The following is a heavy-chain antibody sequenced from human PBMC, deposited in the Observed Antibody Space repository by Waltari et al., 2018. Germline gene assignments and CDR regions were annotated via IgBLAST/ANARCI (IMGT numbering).Heavy chain of an antibody. CDR3: ARGGGFRITIFGVVIPAPALFDY. CDR1: GGSFSGYY. D-gene: IGHD3-3*01. Sequence: QVQLQQWGAGLLKPSETLSLTCAVYGGSFSGYYWSWIRQPPGKGLEWIGEINHSGSTNYNPSLNSRVTISVDTSKNQFSLKLSSVTAADTAVYYCARGGGFRITIFGVVIPAPALFDYWGQGTLVTVSS. J-gene: IGHJ4*02. V-gene: IGHV4-34*01. CDR2: INHSGST.